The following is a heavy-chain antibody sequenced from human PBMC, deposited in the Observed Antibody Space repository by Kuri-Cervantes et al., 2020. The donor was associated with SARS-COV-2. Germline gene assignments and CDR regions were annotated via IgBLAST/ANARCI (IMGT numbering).Heavy chain of an antibody. J-gene: IGHJ1*01. D-gene: IGHD6-25*01. CDR1: GFTFSDYY. Sequence: GESLKISCAASGFTFSDYYMSWIRQAPGKGLEWVSYISSSGSTIYYADSVKGRFTISRDNAKNSLYLQMNSLRAEDTAVYYCARVARTYSSEGYSQHWGRGTLVTVSS. V-gene: IGHV3-11*04. CDR3: ARVARTYSSEGYSQH. CDR2: ISSSGSTI.